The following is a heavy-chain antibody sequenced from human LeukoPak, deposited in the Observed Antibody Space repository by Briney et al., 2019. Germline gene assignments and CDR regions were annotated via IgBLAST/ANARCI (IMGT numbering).Heavy chain of an antibody. CDR3: TSTLGY. D-gene: IGHD3-16*01. Sequence: PGGSLRLSCAASGFAVSHVWMTWVRQASGKGLEWVGRIREKTDGGTAEYAAPVKGRFTISRDDSKNTLYLQMNSVTTEDTAVYYCTSTLGYWGQGTLVTVSS. V-gene: IGHV3-15*01. CDR2: IREKTDGGTA. J-gene: IGHJ4*02. CDR1: GFAVSHVW.